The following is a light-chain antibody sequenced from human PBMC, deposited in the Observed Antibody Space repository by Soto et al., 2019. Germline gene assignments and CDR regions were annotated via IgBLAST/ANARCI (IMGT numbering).Light chain of an antibody. CDR3: SSYTSSSTSPYV. CDR2: DVS. V-gene: IGLV2-14*01. Sequence: QSALTKPASVSGSPGQSITISCTGTSSDVGGYNYVSWYQQHPGKAPNLMIYDVSNRPSGVSNRFSGSKSGNTASLTISGLQAEDEADYYCSSYTSSSTSPYVFGTGTKLTVL. J-gene: IGLJ1*01. CDR1: SSDVGGYNY.